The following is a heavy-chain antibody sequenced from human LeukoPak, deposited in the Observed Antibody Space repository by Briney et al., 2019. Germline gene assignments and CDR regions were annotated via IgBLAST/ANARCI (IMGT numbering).Heavy chain of an antibody. CDR3: SRSSGWYTFDY. D-gene: IGHD6-19*01. V-gene: IGHV3-49*03. CDR1: GFTFGDYL. J-gene: IGHJ4*02. CDR2: IRRKLDGGTA. Sequence: GGSLRLSCTASGFTFGDYLMSWFRQAPGKGLEWIGFIRRKLDGGTAEYAASVKGRFTISRDDSTSIAYLQMNSLKTEDTAVYYCSRSSGWYTFDYWGQGTLVTVSS.